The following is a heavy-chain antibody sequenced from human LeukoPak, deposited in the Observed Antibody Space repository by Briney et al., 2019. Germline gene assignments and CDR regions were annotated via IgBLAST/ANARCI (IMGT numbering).Heavy chain of an antibody. J-gene: IGHJ4*02. Sequence: ASVKVSCKASGYTFAGYYMHWVRQAPGQGLEWMGWINPNSGGTNYAQKFQGRVTMTRDTSISTAYMELSRLRSDDTAVYYCAREGRGVPGAIAAVKGFDHWGQGTLVTVSS. CDR1: GYTFAGYY. V-gene: IGHV1-2*02. D-gene: IGHD6-13*01. CDR2: INPNSGGT. CDR3: AREGRGVPGAIAAVKGFDH.